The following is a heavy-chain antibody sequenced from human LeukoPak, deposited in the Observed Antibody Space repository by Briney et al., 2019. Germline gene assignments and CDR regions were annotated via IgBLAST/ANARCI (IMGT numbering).Heavy chain of an antibody. CDR1: GYSISCGYY. V-gene: IGHV4-38-2*01. D-gene: IGHD3-10*01. Sequence: SETLSLTCAVSGYSISCGYYWGWIRQPPGKGLEWIGSIYHGGSTYYNPSLKSRVTISVDTSKNQFSLKLSSVTAADTAVYYCARLYYGSGRVDYWGQGTLVTVSS. CDR2: IYHGGST. J-gene: IGHJ4*02. CDR3: ARLYYGSGRVDY.